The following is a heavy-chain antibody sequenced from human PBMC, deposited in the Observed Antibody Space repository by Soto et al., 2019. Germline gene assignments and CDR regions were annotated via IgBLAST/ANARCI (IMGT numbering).Heavy chain of an antibody. V-gene: IGHV3-30-3*01. CDR1: WFTFGIYA. J-gene: IGHJ6*02. CDR2: ISYDGSNK. CDR3: ARDLLTPGYDFWSGYLGFYYGMDV. Sequence: PGGSRNLSTAAPWFTFGIYARHWTRPSPRKGLEWVAVISYDGSNKYYADSVKGRFTISRDNSKNTLYLQMNSLRAEDTAVYYCARDLLTPGYDFWSGYLGFYYGMDVWGQGTTVTVSS. D-gene: IGHD3-3*01.